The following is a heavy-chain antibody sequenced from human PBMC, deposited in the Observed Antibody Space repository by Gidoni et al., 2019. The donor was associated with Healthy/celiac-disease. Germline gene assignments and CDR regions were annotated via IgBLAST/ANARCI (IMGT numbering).Heavy chain of an antibody. CDR2: ISSSSSYI. CDR1: GFTFSSYS. J-gene: IGHJ4*02. CDR3: ARAIEDTAMVSTPGEFDY. V-gene: IGHV3-21*01. Sequence: EVQLVESGGGLVKPGGSLRLSCAASGFTFSSYSMNWVRQAPGKGLEWVSSISSSSSYIYYADSVKGRFTISRDNAKNSLYLQMNSLRAEDTAVYYCARAIEDTAMVSTPGEFDYWGQGTLVTVSS. D-gene: IGHD5-18*01.